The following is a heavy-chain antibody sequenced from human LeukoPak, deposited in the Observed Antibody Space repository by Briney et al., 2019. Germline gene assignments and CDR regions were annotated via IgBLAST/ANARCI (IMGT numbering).Heavy chain of an antibody. CDR1: GFTFSSYT. Sequence: PGGSLRLSCAASGFTFSSYTMNWVRQAPGKGLEWVSSITGSGSYTYYADSVKGRFTISRDNAKNSLYLQINSLRDEDTAVYYCERVWSLPRYSGSWVWGQGTLVTVS. CDR3: ERVWSLPRYSGSWV. V-gene: IGHV3-21*04. CDR2: ITGSGSYT. D-gene: IGHD5-12*01. J-gene: IGHJ4*02.